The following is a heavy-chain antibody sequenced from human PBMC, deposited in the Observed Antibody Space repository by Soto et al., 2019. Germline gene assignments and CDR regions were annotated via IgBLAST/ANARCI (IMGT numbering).Heavy chain of an antibody. Sequence: QVQLVQSGAEVKKPGASVKVSCKASGYTFTSYGISWVRQAPGQGLEWMGWISAYNGNTNYAQKLQGRVTMTTDTSTSTAYMELRSLSSDDTAVYYCARDHEITFGGVIATFDYWGQGTLVTVSS. CDR1: GYTFTSYG. CDR2: ISAYNGNT. CDR3: ARDHEITFGGVIATFDY. J-gene: IGHJ4*02. D-gene: IGHD3-16*02. V-gene: IGHV1-18*01.